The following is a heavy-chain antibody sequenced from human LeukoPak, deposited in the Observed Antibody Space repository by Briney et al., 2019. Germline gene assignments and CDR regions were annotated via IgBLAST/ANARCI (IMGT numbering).Heavy chain of an antibody. CDR3: AKKMVSGGTNWFDP. CDR1: GFTFSSYA. CDR2: ISSSGGST. J-gene: IGHJ5*02. D-gene: IGHD6-13*01. Sequence: GGSLRLSCAASGFTFSSYAMSWVRQAPGKGLEWVPAISSSGGSTYYADSVKDRFTISRDNSKNTLYLQMNSLRAEDTAVYYCAKKMVSGGTNWFDPWGQGTLVTVSS. V-gene: IGHV3-23*01.